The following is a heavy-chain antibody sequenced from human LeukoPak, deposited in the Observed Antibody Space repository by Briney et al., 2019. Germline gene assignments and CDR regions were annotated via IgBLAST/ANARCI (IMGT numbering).Heavy chain of an antibody. V-gene: IGHV1-69*05. CDR1: GGTFSSYA. CDR3: ARDHRNTMVRGVIGDAFDI. J-gene: IGHJ3*02. CDR2: IIPIFGTA. Sequence: SVKVSCKASGGTFSSYAISWVRQAPGQGLEWMGGIIPIFGTANYAQKFQGRVTITTDESTSTAYMELSSLRSEDTAVYYCARDHRNTMVRGVIGDAFDIWGQGTMVTVSS. D-gene: IGHD3-10*01.